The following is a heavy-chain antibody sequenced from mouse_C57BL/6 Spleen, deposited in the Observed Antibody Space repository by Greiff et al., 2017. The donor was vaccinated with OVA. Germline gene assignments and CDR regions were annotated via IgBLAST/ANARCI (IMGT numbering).Heavy chain of an antibody. CDR3: ARLYGSSYGAMDY. CDR1: GFTFSSYG. J-gene: IGHJ4*01. D-gene: IGHD1-1*01. CDR2: ISSGGSYT. Sequence: EVMLVESGGDLVKPGGSLKLSCAASGFTFSSYGMSWVRQTPDKRLEWVATISSGGSYTYYPDSVKGRFTISRDNAKNTLYLQMSSLKSEDTAMYYCARLYGSSYGAMDYWGQGTSVTVSS. V-gene: IGHV5-6*02.